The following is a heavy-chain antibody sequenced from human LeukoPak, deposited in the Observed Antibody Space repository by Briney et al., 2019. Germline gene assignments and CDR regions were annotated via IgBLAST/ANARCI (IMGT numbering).Heavy chain of an antibody. J-gene: IGHJ4*02. Sequence: GGSLRLSCAASGFTFDDYGMSWVRQAPGKGLEWVSGINWNGGSTGYADSVKVRFTISRDNAKNSLYLQMNSLTAEDTALYYCARDRDIVVEKGVDYWGQGTLVTVSS. CDR2: INWNGGST. D-gene: IGHD2-2*01. CDR1: GFTFDDYG. V-gene: IGHV3-20*04. CDR3: ARDRDIVVEKGVDY.